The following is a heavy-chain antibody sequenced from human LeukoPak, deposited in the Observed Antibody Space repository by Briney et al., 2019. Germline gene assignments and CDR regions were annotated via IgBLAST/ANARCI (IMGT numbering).Heavy chain of an antibody. CDR1: GYSFTSYW. CDR3: ARNDIVVVPAAKWNAFDI. D-gene: IGHD2-2*01. V-gene: IGHV5-51*01. CDR2: IYPGDSDT. Sequence: GESLKISCKGSGYSFTSYWIGWVRQMPGKGLEWMGIIYPGDSDTRYSPSFQGQVTISADKSISTAYLQWSSLKASDTAMYYCARNDIVVVPAAKWNAFDIWGQGTMVTVSS. J-gene: IGHJ3*02.